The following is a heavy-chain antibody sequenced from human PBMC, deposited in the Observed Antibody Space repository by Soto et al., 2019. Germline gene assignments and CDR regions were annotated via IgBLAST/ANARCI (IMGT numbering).Heavy chain of an antibody. CDR3: ARLGFGGVIAWGNYFYY. Sequence: GASVKVSCKASGYTFTSYYMHWVRQAPGQGLEWMGIINPSGGSTSYAQKFQGRVTMTRDTSTSTVYMELSSLRSEDTAVYYCARLGFGGVIAWGNYFYYWGQGTLVTVSS. CDR2: INPSGGST. CDR1: GYTFTSYY. V-gene: IGHV1-46*01. J-gene: IGHJ4*02. D-gene: IGHD3-16*02.